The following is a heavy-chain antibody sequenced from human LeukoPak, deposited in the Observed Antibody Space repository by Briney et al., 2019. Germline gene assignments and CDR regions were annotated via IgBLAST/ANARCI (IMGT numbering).Heavy chain of an antibody. V-gene: IGHV3-30*04. J-gene: IGHJ6*03. Sequence: RGSLRLSCPASGFTFISYARRWVRPPPGKGLEWVAVISSDGGHKYYADSVKGRFTISRDNAKNSLYLQMNSLRAEDTAVYYCARVPGYYYYMDVWGKGTTVTISS. CDR1: GFTFISYA. D-gene: IGHD1-14*01. CDR2: ISSDGGHK. CDR3: ARVPGYYYYMDV.